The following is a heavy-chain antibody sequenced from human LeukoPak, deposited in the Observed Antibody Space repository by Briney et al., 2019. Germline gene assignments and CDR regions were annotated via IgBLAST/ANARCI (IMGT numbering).Heavy chain of an antibody. D-gene: IGHD3-16*01. CDR1: GYTFTSYG. J-gene: IGHJ4*02. CDR2: ISAYNGNT. V-gene: IGHV1-18*04. CDR3: ARDAFGGAKAYFDY. Sequence: EASVKVSCKASGYTFTSYGISWVRQAPGQGLEWMGWISAYNGNTNYAQKLPGRVTMTTDTSTSTAYMELRSLRSDDTAVYYCARDAFGGAKAYFDYWGQGTLVTVSS.